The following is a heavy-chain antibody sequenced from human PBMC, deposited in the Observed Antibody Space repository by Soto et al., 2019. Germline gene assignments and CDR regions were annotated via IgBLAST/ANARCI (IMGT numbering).Heavy chain of an antibody. V-gene: IGHV1-18*01. J-gene: IGHJ4*02. CDR1: GYTFTSYG. CDR2: ISAYNGNT. D-gene: IGHD6-19*01. Sequence: GASVKVSCKASGYTFTSYGISWVRQAPGQGLEWMGWISAYNGNTNYAQKLQGRVTMTTDTSTSTAYMELRSLRSDDTAVYYCARDQLSIAVAGTPFDYWGQGTLVTVSS. CDR3: ARDQLSIAVAGTPFDY.